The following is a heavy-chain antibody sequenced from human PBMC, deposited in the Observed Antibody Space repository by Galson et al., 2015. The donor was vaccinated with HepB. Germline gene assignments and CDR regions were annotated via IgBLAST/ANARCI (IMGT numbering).Heavy chain of an antibody. CDR1: GFSVSANY. CDR2: IYSAGAT. J-gene: IGHJ6*03. D-gene: IGHD3-3*01. V-gene: IGHV3-53*01. Sequence: SLRLSCAASGFSVSANYMSWVRQSPGRGLEWVSLIYSAGATYYGDSVKGRFTISRDTSQNTLYLQMNSLRAEDTAVYYCASLVNYWSAYYYYMDVWGKGTTVTVSS. CDR3: ASLVNYWSAYYYYMDV.